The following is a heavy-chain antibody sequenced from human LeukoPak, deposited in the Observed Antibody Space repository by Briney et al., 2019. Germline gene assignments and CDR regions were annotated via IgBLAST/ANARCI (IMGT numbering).Heavy chain of an antibody. Sequence: ASVKVSCKASGYTFTSYDINWVRQATGQGLEWMGWINHNSGNTGYAQKFHGRVTMTRNTSLSTAYMALRSLRSEATAVYYCPRSLRRKQLDHRPTYYFESWGPGTPV. V-gene: IGHV1-8*01. CDR2: INHNSGNT. CDR1: GYTFTSYD. J-gene: IGHJ4*02. D-gene: IGHD6-13*01. CDR3: PRSLRRKQLDHRPTYYFES.